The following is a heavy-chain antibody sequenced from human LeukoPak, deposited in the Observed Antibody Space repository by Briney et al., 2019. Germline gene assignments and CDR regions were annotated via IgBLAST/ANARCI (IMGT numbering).Heavy chain of an antibody. Sequence: KASGPTLFYPPPTLTLTCTFSGFSLPTRGVGVGWIRQTQGKALEWLALIYLDGDERCSPSPKSRPTLTKDASRNQVVLTMTNMDPMDTAKYYCVHRRGPYKLGAFVIWGEGTIVTASS. J-gene: IGHJ3*02. D-gene: IGHD1-14*01. CDR3: VHRRGPYKLGAFVI. CDR1: GFSLPTRGVG. V-gene: IGHV2-5*02. CDR2: IYLDGDE.